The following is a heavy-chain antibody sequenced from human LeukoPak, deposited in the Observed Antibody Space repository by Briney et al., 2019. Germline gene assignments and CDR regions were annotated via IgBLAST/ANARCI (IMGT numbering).Heavy chain of an antibody. CDR3: AKESGALGAPLYDY. D-gene: IGHD4/OR15-4a*01. CDR2: IYTGGTT. J-gene: IGHJ4*02. V-gene: IGHV3-53*01. Sequence: GESLRLSCAVSGFTFYTNSMSWVRQVPGKGLEWVSVIYTGGTTHYADSVKGRFTIPRDNSKNMLYLQMNSLRAEDTAVYYCAKESGALGAPLYDYWGRGILVTASS. CDR1: GFTFYTNS.